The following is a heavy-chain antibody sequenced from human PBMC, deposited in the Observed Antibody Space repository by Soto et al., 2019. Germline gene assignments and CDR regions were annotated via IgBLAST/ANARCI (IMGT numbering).Heavy chain of an antibody. D-gene: IGHD3-3*01. J-gene: IGHJ6*02. Sequence: GWSLRLSCAASGFTFSDYYMSWIRQAPGKGLEWVSYISSSSSYTNYADSVKGRFTISRDNAKNSLYLQMNSLRAEDTAVYYCARTINYDFWSGSGMDVWGQGTTVTVSS. CDR2: ISSSSSYT. CDR3: ARTINYDFWSGSGMDV. CDR1: GFTFSDYY. V-gene: IGHV3-11*06.